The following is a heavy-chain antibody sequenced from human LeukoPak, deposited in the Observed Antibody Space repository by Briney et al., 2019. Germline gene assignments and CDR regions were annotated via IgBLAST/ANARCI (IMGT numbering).Heavy chain of an antibody. CDR2: IYYTGSI. Sequence: SETLSLTCTISGASISTGGYYWTWIRQPPGKGLEWIGYIYYTGSIDYNASLKSRLTISLETSKNRFSLKLNSVTAADTAVCYCARDHSYYFGSQTSTLDVWGQGTAVTVSS. V-gene: IGHV4-31*03. CDR1: GASISTGGYY. CDR3: ARDHSYYFGSQTSTLDV. J-gene: IGHJ6*02. D-gene: IGHD3-10*01.